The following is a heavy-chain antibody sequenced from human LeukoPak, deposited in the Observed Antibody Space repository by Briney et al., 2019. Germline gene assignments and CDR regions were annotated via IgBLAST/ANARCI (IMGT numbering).Heavy chain of an antibody. Sequence: GESLKISCKGSGYSFSTYWIGWVRQMPGKGLEWMGIIYPGDSDTTYSPSFQGQATISADKSISTAYLQLSSLKASDTAMYYCARRTYGVDAFDIWGQGTMVTVSS. J-gene: IGHJ3*02. D-gene: IGHD4-17*01. CDR3: ARRTYGVDAFDI. CDR2: IYPGDSDT. V-gene: IGHV5-51*01. CDR1: GYSFSTYW.